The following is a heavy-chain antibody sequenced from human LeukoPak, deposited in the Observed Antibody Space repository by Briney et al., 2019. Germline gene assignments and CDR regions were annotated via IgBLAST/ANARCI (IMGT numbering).Heavy chain of an antibody. V-gene: IGHV3-23*01. CDR2: ISGSGGST. D-gene: IGHD2-2*01. CDR3: AKDGPAAIYYYYYMDV. Sequence: GGSLRLSCAASGFTFSSYAMSWVRQAPGKGLEWVSAISGSGGSTYYADSVKGRFTISRDNSKNTLYLQMNSLRAEDTAVYYCAKDGPAAIYYYYYMDVWGKGTTVTVSS. CDR1: GFTFSSYA. J-gene: IGHJ6*03.